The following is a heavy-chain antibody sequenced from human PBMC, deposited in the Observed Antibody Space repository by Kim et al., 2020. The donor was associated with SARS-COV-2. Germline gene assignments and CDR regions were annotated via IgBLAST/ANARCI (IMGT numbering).Heavy chain of an antibody. CDR2: ISSSGSTI. D-gene: IGHD3-3*01. CDR3: ASFLTHDIYDFWSGYYPPY. CDR1: GFTFSSYE. J-gene: IGHJ4*02. V-gene: IGHV3-48*03. Sequence: GGSLRLSCAASGFTFSSYEMNWVRQAPGKGLEWVSYISSSGSTIYYADSVKGRFTISRDNAKNSLYLQMNSLRAEDTAVYYCASFLTHDIYDFWSGYYPPYWGQGTLVTVSS.